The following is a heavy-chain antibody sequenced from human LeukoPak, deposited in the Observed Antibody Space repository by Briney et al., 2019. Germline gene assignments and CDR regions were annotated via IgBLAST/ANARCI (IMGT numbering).Heavy chain of an antibody. CDR1: GFTFSSYA. CDR3: AKLNNYYGSGSYYH. Sequence: GGSLRLSCAASGFTFSSYAMSWLRQAPGKGLEWVSAISGSGGSTYYADSVKGRFTISRDNSKNTLYLQMNSLRAEDTAVYYCAKLNNYYGSGSYYHWGQGTLVTVSS. D-gene: IGHD3-10*01. V-gene: IGHV3-23*01. J-gene: IGHJ5*02. CDR2: ISGSGGST.